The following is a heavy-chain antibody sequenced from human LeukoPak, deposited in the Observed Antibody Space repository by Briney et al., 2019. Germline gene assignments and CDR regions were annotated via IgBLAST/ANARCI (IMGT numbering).Heavy chain of an antibody. D-gene: IGHD6-19*01. Sequence: SETLSLTCSVSGGSISRYYWSWIRQSPGKGLEWIGYIYYSGSTYYNPSLKSRVTISVDTSKNQFSLKLSSVTAADTAVYYCARDPSSGWYERTWGQGTLVTVSS. CDR2: IYYSGST. V-gene: IGHV4-59*06. CDR1: GGSISRYY. CDR3: ARDPSSGWYERT. J-gene: IGHJ5*02.